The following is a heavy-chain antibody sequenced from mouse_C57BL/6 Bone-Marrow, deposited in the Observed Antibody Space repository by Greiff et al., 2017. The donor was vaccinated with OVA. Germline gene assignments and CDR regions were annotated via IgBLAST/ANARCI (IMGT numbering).Heavy chain of an antibody. CDR1: GFSFNTYA. CDR2: IRSKSNNYAT. J-gene: IGHJ2*01. Sequence: EVKLVESGGGLVQPKGSLKLSCAASGFSFNTYAMNWVRQAPGTGLEWVARIRSKSNNYATYYADSVKDRFTISRDDSESMLYLQMNNLKTKYTAVYSCVGELRLLHYFDYWGQGTTLTVSS. CDR3: VGELRLLHYFDY. D-gene: IGHD3-2*02. V-gene: IGHV10-1*01.